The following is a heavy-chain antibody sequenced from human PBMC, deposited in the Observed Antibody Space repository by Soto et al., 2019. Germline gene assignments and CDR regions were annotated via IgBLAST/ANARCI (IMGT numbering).Heavy chain of an antibody. V-gene: IGHV4-39*01. CDR1: GGSISSSSYY. D-gene: IGHD4-17*01. CDR3: ARSLNTVVTMVV. CDR2: IYYSGST. J-gene: IGHJ6*02. Sequence: SETLSLTCTVSGGSISSSSYYWGWIRQPPGKGLEWIGSIYYSGSTYYNPSLKSRVTISVDTSKNQFSLKLSSVTAADTAVYYCARSLNTVVTMVVWGQGTTVTV.